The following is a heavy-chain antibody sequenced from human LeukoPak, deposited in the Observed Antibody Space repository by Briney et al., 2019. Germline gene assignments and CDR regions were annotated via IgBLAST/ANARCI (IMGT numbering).Heavy chain of an antibody. CDR2: IRTKANSYAT. CDR3: TRLGIAVDASDY. CDR1: GFTFSGSA. D-gene: IGHD6-19*01. Sequence: GGSLRLSCAASGFTFSGSAMHWVRQASGKGLEWVGRIRTKANSYATEYAASVKGRFTISRDDSKNTAYLQMNSLKTEDTAVYYCTRLGIAVDASDYWGQGTLVTVSS. J-gene: IGHJ4*02. V-gene: IGHV3-73*01.